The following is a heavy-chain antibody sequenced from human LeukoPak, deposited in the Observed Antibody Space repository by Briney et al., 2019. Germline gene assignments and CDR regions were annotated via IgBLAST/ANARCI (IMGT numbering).Heavy chain of an antibody. J-gene: IGHJ4*02. CDR3: ARHIVAAGTGLLGGIDY. D-gene: IGHD6-13*01. CDR2: IDPSDSYT. CDR1: GYSFTSYW. V-gene: IGHV5-10-1*01. Sequence: GESLRISCKGSGYSFTSYWISWVRQVPGEGLEWMGRIDPSDSYTNYSPSFQGHVTISADKSITTAYLQWSSLKASDTAMYYCARHIVAAGTGLLGGIDYWGQGTLVTVSS.